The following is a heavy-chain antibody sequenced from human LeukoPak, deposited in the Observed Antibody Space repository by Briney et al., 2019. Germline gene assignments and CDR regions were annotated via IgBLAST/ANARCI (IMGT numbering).Heavy chain of an antibody. Sequence: SETLSLTCTVSGSSISGYHWTWLRQPPGKGLEWIGYVDDSGSTNYNPSPKSRVTISLDMSKMQLSLKLGSVTAADTAVYYCARGRRDPLWGRGTLVTVSS. CDR3: ARGRRDPL. CDR1: GSSISGYH. CDR2: VDDSGST. V-gene: IGHV4-59*12. D-gene: IGHD5-24*01. J-gene: IGHJ2*01.